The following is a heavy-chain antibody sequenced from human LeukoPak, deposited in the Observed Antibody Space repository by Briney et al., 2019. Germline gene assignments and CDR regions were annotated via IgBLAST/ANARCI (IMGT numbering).Heavy chain of an antibody. D-gene: IGHD3-10*02. V-gene: IGHV1-2*02. CDR1: GYTFTGYY. J-gene: IGHJ4*02. CDR2: INPNSGGT. CDR3: ARDGTMSTRAPGGVPDY. Sequence: ASVKVSCKASGYTFTGYYMHWVRQAPGQGLEWMGWINPNSGGTNYAQKFKGRVTMTRDASIDTAYMDLARLTYDDTAVYYCARDGTMSTRAPGGVPDYWGQGTLVTVSS.